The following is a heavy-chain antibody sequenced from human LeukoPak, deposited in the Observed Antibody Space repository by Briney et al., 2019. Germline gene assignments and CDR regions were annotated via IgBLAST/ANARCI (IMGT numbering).Heavy chain of an antibody. V-gene: IGHV4-31*03. CDR1: GGSISSGGYY. CDR2: IYYSGST. J-gene: IGHJ4*02. D-gene: IGHD2-15*01. CDR3: ARGLVVVAANYFDY. Sequence: ASQTLSLTCTVSGGSISSGGYYWSWIRQHPGKGLEWFGYIYYSGSTYYHPSLKSRVTISVDTSKNQFSLKLSSVTAADTAVYYCARGLVVVAANYFDYWGQGTLVTVSS.